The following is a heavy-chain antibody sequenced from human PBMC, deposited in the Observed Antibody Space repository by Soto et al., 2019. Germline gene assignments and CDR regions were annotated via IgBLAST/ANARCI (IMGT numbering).Heavy chain of an antibody. V-gene: IGHV3-23*01. CDR3: VKLSLELLSLDS. Sequence: EVQLSESGGGLVQPGGSLRLSCAASGFTFSRYGMSWVRQAPGKGLEWVAAITGSGDSTYYADSVKGRFTIPSDSSNNRVYLQMNSLRADDTAVYYCVKLSLELLSLDSWGLGALVSVSS. CDR1: GFTFSRYG. CDR2: ITGSGDST. D-gene: IGHD1-7*01. J-gene: IGHJ4*02.